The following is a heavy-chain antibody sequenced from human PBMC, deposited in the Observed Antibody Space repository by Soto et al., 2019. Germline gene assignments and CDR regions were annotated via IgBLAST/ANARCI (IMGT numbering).Heavy chain of an antibody. CDR2: ISYDGSNK. CDR3: ARDILRLYSYGTSYGMDV. D-gene: IGHD5-18*01. CDR1: GFTFSSYA. V-gene: IGHV3-30-3*01. J-gene: IGHJ6*02. Sequence: QVQLVESGGGVVQPGRSLRLSCAASGFTFSSYAMHWVRQAPGKGLEWVAVISYDGSNKYYADSVKGRFTISRDNSKNTLYLQTNSLRAEDTAVYYCARDILRLYSYGTSYGMDVWGQGTTVTVSS.